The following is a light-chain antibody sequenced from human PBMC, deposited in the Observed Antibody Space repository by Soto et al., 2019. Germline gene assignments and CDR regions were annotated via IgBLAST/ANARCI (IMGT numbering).Light chain of an antibody. Sequence: QSALTQPRSVSGSPGQSVTISCTGTYSDVGAYNSVSWYQHHPGKAPKLMIYDVTKRPSGVADRFSGSKSGNTASLTISGLQAEDEADYYCCSYAHTYVVFGTGTKLTVL. J-gene: IGLJ1*01. CDR1: YSDVGAYNS. V-gene: IGLV2-11*01. CDR3: CSYAHTYVV. CDR2: DVT.